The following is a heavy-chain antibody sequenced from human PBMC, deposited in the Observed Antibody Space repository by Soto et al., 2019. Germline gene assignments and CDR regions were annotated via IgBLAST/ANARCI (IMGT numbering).Heavy chain of an antibody. J-gene: IGHJ4*02. CDR3: ARSSNTIFGVAPLY. D-gene: IGHD3-3*01. CDR2: IYYSGST. V-gene: IGHV4-59*08. CDR1: GGSISSYY. Sequence: PSETLSLTCTVSGGSISSYYWSWIRQPPGKGLEWIGYIYYSGSTNYNPSLKSRVTISVDTSKNQFSLKLSSVTAADTAVYYCARSSNTIFGVAPLYWGQGTLVTVSS.